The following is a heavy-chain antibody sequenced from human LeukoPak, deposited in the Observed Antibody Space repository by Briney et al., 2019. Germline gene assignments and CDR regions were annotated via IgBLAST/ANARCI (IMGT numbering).Heavy chain of an antibody. J-gene: IGHJ4*02. D-gene: IGHD3-10*01. Sequence: PGGSLRLSCAASGFTFDDYAMHWVRQAPGKGLEWVSLISGDGGSTYYADSVKGRFTISRDNSKNSLYLQMNSLRTEDTALYYCAKGKFYGSGSYDADPXDYWGQGTLVTVSS. CDR2: ISGDGGST. CDR1: GFTFDDYA. V-gene: IGHV3-43*02. CDR3: AKGKFYGSGSYDADPXDY.